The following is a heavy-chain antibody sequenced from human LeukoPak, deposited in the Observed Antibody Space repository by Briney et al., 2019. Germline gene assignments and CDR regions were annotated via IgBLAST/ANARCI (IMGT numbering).Heavy chain of an antibody. D-gene: IGHD3-3*01. J-gene: IGHJ5*02. CDR1: GFTFDDYA. CDR3: AKDMNDFWSGYWFDP. V-gene: IGHV3-9*01. Sequence: GRSLRLSCAASGFTFDDYAMHWVRQAPGKGLEWVSGISWNSGSIGYADSVKGRFTISRDNAKNSLYLQMNSLRAEDTALYYCAKDMNDFWSGYWFDPWGQGTLVTVSS. CDR2: ISWNSGSI.